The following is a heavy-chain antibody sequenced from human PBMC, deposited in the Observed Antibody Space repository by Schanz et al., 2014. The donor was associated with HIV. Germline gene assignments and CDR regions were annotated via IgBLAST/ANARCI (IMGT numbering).Heavy chain of an antibody. Sequence: QVQLGESGGGVVQPGRSLRLSCEASGFTFNNYGMHWVRQAPGKGLEWVAVISYDGRNKYFADPVKGRFTISRDNSKNTLYLQMKSPRAADTAVYYCAKDRNYYDDKYWGKGNYYYYYGMDVWGQGTTVIVSS. V-gene: IGHV3-30*18. CDR3: AKDRNYYDDKYWGKGNYYYYYGMDV. CDR2: ISYDGRNK. D-gene: IGHD3-22*01. J-gene: IGHJ6*02. CDR1: GFTFNNYG.